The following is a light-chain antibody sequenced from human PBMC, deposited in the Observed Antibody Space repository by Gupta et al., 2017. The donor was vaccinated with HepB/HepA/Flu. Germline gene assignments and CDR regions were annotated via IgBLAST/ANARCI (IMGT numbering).Light chain of an antibody. CDR1: TSNIGNNA. CDR2: NNS. J-gene: IGLJ2*01. Sequence: QSVLTQPPSVSETPGQRIIVSCSGSTSNIGNNAVSWYQQLPGTAPKLLIFNNSQRPPGVPDRISGSKSGTAASLAISGLQSEDEADYYCAACDDSLNVVIFGGGTKVTVL. CDR3: AACDDSLNVVI. V-gene: IGLV1-44*01.